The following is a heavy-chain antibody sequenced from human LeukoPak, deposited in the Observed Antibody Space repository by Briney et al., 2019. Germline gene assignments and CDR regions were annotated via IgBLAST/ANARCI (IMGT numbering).Heavy chain of an antibody. CDR2: IYYSGST. CDR1: GGSISSSSYY. V-gene: IGHV4-39*07. Sequence: SETLPLTCTVSGGSISSSSYYWGWIRQPPGKGLEWIGSIYYSGSTYYNPSLKSRVTISVDTSKNQFSLKLNSVTAADTAVYYCARVVAAAGNNWFDPWGQGTLVTVSS. D-gene: IGHD6-13*01. J-gene: IGHJ5*02. CDR3: ARVVAAAGNNWFDP.